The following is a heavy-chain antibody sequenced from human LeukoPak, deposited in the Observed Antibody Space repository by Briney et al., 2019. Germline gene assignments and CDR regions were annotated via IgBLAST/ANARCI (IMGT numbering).Heavy chain of an antibody. CDR2: ISSSGTAV. J-gene: IGHJ6*02. CDR3: ARWYCSGTSCHHYYYGMDV. Sequence: PGGSLRLSCAASGFTFSSYAMSWVRQAPGKGLEWVSFISSSGTAVYNVDSVRGRFTISRDNAKNSLYLQMNSLRAEDTAVYYCARWYCSGTSCHHYYYGMDVWGQGTTVTVSS. D-gene: IGHD2-2*01. V-gene: IGHV3-48*03. CDR1: GFTFSSYA.